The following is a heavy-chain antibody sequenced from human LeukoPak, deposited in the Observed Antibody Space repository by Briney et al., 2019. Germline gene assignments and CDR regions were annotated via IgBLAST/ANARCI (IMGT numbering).Heavy chain of an antibody. CDR2: IWYDGSNK. CDR3: ASSNWFDP. V-gene: IGHV3-33*01. CDR1: GFTFSNHG. J-gene: IGHJ5*02. Sequence: PGGSLRLSCAASGFTFSNHGMHWVRQAPGKGPEWVALIWYDGSNKYYGDSVKGRFTISRDNSKNTVYLQMNSLRAEDTAVYYCASSNWFDPWGQGTLVTVSS.